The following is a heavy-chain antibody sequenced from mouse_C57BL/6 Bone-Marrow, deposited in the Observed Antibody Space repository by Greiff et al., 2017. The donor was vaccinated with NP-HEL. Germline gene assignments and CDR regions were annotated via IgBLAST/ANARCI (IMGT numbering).Heavy chain of an antibody. CDR2: IDPETGGT. CDR1: GYTFTDYE. V-gene: IGHV1-15*01. CDR3: TRNETYYSLFAY. D-gene: IGHD2-12*01. J-gene: IGHJ3*01. Sequence: VKLQESGAELVRPGASVTLSCKASGYTFTDYEMHWVKQTPVHGLEWIGAIDPETGGTAYNQKFKGKAILTADKSSSTAYMELRSLTSEDSAVYYCTRNETYYSLFAYWGQGTLVTVSA.